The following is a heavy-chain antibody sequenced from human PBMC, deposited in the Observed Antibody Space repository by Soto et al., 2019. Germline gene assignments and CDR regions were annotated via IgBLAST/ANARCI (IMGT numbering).Heavy chain of an antibody. CDR2: ISSSSSYI. D-gene: IGHD2-21*02. J-gene: IGHJ4*02. V-gene: IGHV3-21*01. Sequence: PGGSLRLSCAASGFTFSSYSMNWVRQAPGKGLEWVSSISSSSSYIHYADSVKGRFTISRDNAKNSLYLQMNSLKAEDTAVYYCARVPEGGDCYFDYWGQGTLVTVSS. CDR3: ARVPEGGDCYFDY. CDR1: GFTFSSYS.